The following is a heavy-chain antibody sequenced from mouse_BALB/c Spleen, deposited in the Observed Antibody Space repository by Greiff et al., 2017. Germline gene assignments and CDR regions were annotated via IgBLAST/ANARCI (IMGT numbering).Heavy chain of an antibody. D-gene: IGHD1-2*01. CDR2: ISNLAYSI. V-gene: IGHV5-15*02. Sequence: EVKLMESGGGLVQPGGSRKLSCAASGFTFSDYGMAWVRQAPGKGPEWVAFISNLAYSIYYADTVTGRFTISRENAKNTLYLEMSSLRSEDTAMYYCARHTTASLAMDYWGQGTSVTVSS. CDR3: ARHTTASLAMDY. J-gene: IGHJ4*01. CDR1: GFTFSDYG.